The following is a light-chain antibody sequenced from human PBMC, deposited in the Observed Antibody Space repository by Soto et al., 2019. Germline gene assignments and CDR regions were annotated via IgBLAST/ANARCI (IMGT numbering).Light chain of an antibody. CDR2: DND. CDR3: ATWDRSLRVGV. Sequence: QSVLTQPPSVSAAPGQTVSISCSGRSSNIGNNYVFWYQQLPGTAPKLLIYDNDKRPSGIPDRFSGSKSGTSATLGITGLQTGDEADYYCATWDRSLRVGVFGGGTKLTVL. CDR1: SSNIGNNY. V-gene: IGLV1-51*01. J-gene: IGLJ2*01.